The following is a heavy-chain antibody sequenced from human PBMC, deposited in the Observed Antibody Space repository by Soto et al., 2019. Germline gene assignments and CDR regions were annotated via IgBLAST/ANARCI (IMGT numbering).Heavy chain of an antibody. J-gene: IGHJ6*02. V-gene: IGHV3-30-3*01. CDR3: ARDYYDFWSGYYGLYGMHX. Sequence: PGGSLRLSCAASGFTFSSYAMHWVRQAPGKGLEWVSFISYDGSNKYYADSVKVRFTISRDNAKNTLYLQMNSLRAEDTAVYYCARDYYDFWSGYYGLYGMHXWGQGTTVTVS. CDR1: GFTFSSYA. D-gene: IGHD3-3*01. CDR2: ISYDGSNK.